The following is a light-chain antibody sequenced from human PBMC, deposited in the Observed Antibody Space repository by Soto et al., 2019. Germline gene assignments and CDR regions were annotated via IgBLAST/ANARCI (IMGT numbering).Light chain of an antibody. Sequence: QSALTQPRSVSGSPGQSVTISCTGTTSDVGGYNYVSWYQQHPGKAPKLIIYDVSKRPSGVPDRFSGSKSGSTASLTISGLQTDDEADYYCCSYAGSDTLIFGGGTKVTVL. CDR1: TSDVGGYNY. J-gene: IGLJ2*01. CDR2: DVS. CDR3: CSYAGSDTLI. V-gene: IGLV2-11*01.